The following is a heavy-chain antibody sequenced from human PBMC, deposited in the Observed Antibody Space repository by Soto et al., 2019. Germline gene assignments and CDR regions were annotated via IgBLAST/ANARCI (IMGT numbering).Heavy chain of an antibody. CDR1: GYTFTSYG. Sequence: QVQLVQSGAEVKKPGASVKVSCKASGYTFTSYGISWVRQAPGQGLEWMGWISAYNGNTNYAQKLQGKVTMTTDTSTSTAYMERRSLRSDDTAVYYCASDSGGYCSSTSCYRASSYGMDVWGQGTTVTVSS. CDR3: ASDSGGYCSSTSCYRASSYGMDV. D-gene: IGHD2-2*02. J-gene: IGHJ6*02. V-gene: IGHV1-18*04. CDR2: ISAYNGNT.